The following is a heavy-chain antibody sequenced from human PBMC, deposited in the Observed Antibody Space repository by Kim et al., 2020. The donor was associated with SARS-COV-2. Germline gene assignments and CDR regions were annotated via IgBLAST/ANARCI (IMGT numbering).Heavy chain of an antibody. CDR1: GFTFSDYW. CDR3: ARDGDAPIVYFDY. D-gene: IGHD3-16*02. V-gene: IGHV3-74*01. Sequence: GGSLRLSCAASGFTFSDYWMYWVRQVPGKGLVSVSYIKPDGTATGYAASVKGRFTISIDNAKNTLYLQMNSLRAEDTALYYCARDGDAPIVYFDYWGLELWSPSPQ. J-gene: IGHJ4*01. CDR2: IKPDGTAT.